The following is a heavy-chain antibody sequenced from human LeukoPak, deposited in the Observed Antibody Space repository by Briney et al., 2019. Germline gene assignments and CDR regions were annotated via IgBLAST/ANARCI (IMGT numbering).Heavy chain of an antibody. V-gene: IGHV3-9*01. CDR2: ISWNSCSI. D-gene: IGHD3-10*01. Sequence: GGSLRLSCAASGFTFDVYAMHWVRHAPGKGLEWVSGISWNSCSIGYADSVKGRFTISRDNAKNSLYLHMNSLRAEDTALYYCAKDLYGSGYRGPTDYWGQGTLVTVSS. CDR1: GFTFDVYA. CDR3: AKDLYGSGYRGPTDY. J-gene: IGHJ4*02.